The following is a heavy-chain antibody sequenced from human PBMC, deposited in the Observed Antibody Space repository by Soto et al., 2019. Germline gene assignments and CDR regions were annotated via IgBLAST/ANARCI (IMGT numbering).Heavy chain of an antibody. V-gene: IGHV3-13*01. D-gene: IGHD3-22*01. CDR2: IGTAGDT. Sequence: EVQLVESGGGLVQPGGSLRLSCAASGFTFSSYDMHWVRQATGKGLEWVSAIGTAGDTYYPGSVKGRFTISRENAKNSLYLQMNSLRAGDTAVYYCARARYYDSSGYYFDYWGQGTLVTVSS. CDR1: GFTFSSYD. CDR3: ARARYYDSSGYYFDY. J-gene: IGHJ4*02.